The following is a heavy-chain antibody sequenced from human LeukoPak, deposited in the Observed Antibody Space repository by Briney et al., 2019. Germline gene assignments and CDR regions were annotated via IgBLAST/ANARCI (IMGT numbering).Heavy chain of an antibody. CDR1: GGSISSGSYY. CDR2: IYYSGST. CDR3: ARGGGMGYYYYYMDV. V-gene: IGHV4-61*01. Sequence: SQTLSLTCTVSGGSISSGSYYWSWIRQPPGKGLEWIGYIYYSGSTNYNPSLTSRVTISVDTSKNQFSLKLSSVTAADTAVYYCARGGGMGYYYYYMDVWGKGTTVTISS. D-gene: IGHD6-13*01. J-gene: IGHJ6*03.